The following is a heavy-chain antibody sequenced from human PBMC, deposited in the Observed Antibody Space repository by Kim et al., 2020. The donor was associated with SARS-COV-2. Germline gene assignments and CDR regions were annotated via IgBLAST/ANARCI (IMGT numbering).Heavy chain of an antibody. Sequence: SETLSLTCTVSDTFLNNYCWCWIRQPPGKGLEWIAYIYAGGTVDYNPSLKSRVTISADTSKSQFSLSLRSVTAADTAVYYCAQLSNNFDTTSYYYPWGQGIMVTVSS. CDR2: IYAGGTV. D-gene: IGHD3-9*01. CDR3: AQLSNNFDTTSYYYP. J-gene: IGHJ5*02. V-gene: IGHV4-4*08. CDR1: DTFLNNYC.